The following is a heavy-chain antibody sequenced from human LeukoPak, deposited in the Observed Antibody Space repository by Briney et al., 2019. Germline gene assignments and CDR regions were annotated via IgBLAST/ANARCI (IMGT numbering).Heavy chain of an antibody. J-gene: IGHJ4*02. D-gene: IGHD3-22*01. V-gene: IGHV1-24*01. CDR2: FDPEDGET. Sequence: ASVKVSCKVSGYTLTELSMHWVRQAPGKGLEWMGGFDPEDGETIYAQKFQGRVTMTEDTSADTAYMELSSLRSEDTAVYYCASYYYDSSGYFRDFDYWGQGTLVTVSS. CDR1: GYTLTELS. CDR3: ASYYYDSSGYFRDFDY.